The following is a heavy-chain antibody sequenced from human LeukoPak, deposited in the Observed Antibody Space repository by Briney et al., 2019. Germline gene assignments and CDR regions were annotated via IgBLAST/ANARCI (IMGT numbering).Heavy chain of an antibody. Sequence: ASVKVSCKASGYTFISYGMSWVRQAPGQGLEWMGWISDYNSNTNYAEKLQGRVTMTTDTSTSTAYMELRSLRSDDTAVYYCARDRKSGYQNEGSIIGYWGQGTLVTVSS. J-gene: IGHJ4*02. CDR3: ARDRKSGYQNEGSIIGY. V-gene: IGHV1-18*01. CDR2: ISDYNSNT. D-gene: IGHD5-12*01. CDR1: GYTFISYG.